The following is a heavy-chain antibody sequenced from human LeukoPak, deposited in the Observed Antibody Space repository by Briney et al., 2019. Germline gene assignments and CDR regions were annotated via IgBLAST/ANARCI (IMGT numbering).Heavy chain of an antibody. CDR1: GFTVSRNY. CDR3: ATSGFSGDYAFDI. CDR2: IYTGGRT. D-gene: IGHD3-10*01. V-gene: IGHV3-53*01. Sequence: GGSLRLSCAASGFTVSRNYMNWVRQAPGKGLEWVSIIYTGGRTYYADSVKGRFIISRDSSKNTLYLQMNSLRAEDTAVYYCATSGFSGDYAFDIWGPGTMVTVSS. J-gene: IGHJ3*02.